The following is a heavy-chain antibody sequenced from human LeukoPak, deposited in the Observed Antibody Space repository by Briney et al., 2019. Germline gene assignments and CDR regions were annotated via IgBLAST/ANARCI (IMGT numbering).Heavy chain of an antibody. CDR3: GPGVRGGFDY. J-gene: IGHJ4*02. V-gene: IGHV3-30*03. D-gene: IGHD2-15*01. CDR2: ISYEGRNI. Sequence: GGSLRLSCAASGFTFSSYGMHWVRQAPGKGLEWVTVISYEGRNIFYADSVTGRFIISRDNSKNTLYLQMNSLRAEDTAVYYCGPGVRGGFDYWGQGTLVTVSS. CDR1: GFTFSSYG.